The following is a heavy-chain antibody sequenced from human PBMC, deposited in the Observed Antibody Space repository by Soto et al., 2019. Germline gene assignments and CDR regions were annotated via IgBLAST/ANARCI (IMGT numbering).Heavy chain of an antibody. V-gene: IGHV3-23*01. D-gene: IGHD6-13*01. J-gene: IGHJ4*02. CDR1: RFTFSTFA. Sequence: LRLSCAASRFTFSTFAMTWVRQVPGKGLEWVSSITSSGAGTYYADSVKGRFTISRDNSKNTLFLQMDSLRAEDTAMYYCAKGTLRIAAAAYFDYWGQGALVTVSS. CDR2: ITSSGAGT. CDR3: AKGTLRIAAAAYFDY.